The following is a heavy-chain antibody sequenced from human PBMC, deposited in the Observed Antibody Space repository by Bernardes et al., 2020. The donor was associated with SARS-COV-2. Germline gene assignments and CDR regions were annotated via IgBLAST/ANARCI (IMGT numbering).Heavy chain of an antibody. CDR3: ARVRWGGSDGTDFDC. CDR2: INPNNGGT. D-gene: IGHD1-26*01. J-gene: IGHJ4*02. V-gene: IGHV1-2*02. Sequence: ASVKVSCKASGYTFTDYYMHWVRQAPGQGLEWMGWINPNNGGTNYAQKFQGRVTMTRDTSISTAYMELSRLRSDDTAMYYCARVRWGGSDGTDFDCWGQGTLVTVSS. CDR1: GYTFTDYY.